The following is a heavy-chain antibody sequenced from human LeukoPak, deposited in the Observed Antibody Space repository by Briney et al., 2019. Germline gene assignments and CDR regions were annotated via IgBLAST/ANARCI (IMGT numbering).Heavy chain of an antibody. D-gene: IGHD6-6*01. CDR2: ISGSGGST. CDR1: GFTFSSYT. CDR3: AKDLHRSSSSTFDY. Sequence: GGSLRLSCAASGFTFSSYTMSWVRQAPGKGLEWVSAISGSGGSTYYADSVKGRFTISRDNSKNTLYLQMNSLRAEDTAVYYCAKDLHRSSSSTFDYWGQGTLVTVSS. J-gene: IGHJ4*02. V-gene: IGHV3-23*01.